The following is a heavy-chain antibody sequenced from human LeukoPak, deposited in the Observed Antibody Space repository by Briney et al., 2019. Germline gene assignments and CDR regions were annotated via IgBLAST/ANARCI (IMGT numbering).Heavy chain of an antibody. D-gene: IGHD5-18*01. Sequence: GGSLRLSCAASGLTFRTYAMSWVRQAPGKGLEWVAFITYDGTNTYYADSVKGRFTISRDNARNTLFLQMNSLRAEDAAVYYCASYVDTVRYDAFDVWGQGTMVTVSS. CDR2: ITYDGTNT. CDR3: ASYVDTVRYDAFDV. J-gene: IGHJ3*01. CDR1: GLTFRTYA. V-gene: IGHV3-30*03.